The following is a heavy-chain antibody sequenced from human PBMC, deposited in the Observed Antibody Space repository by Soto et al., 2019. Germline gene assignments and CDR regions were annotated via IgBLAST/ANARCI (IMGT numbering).Heavy chain of an antibody. D-gene: IGHD1-26*01. CDR2: IYHTGTT. CDR1: GGALNSGDNH. V-gene: IGHV4-30-4*01. Sequence: LCGGALNSGDNHWSWIRQSPGKGLEWLGYIYHTGTTNYNPSLRGRLTMSVDTSKNHFSLQITSVTGADTAVYFCARAPFSGSSPFDFWGRGILVTVSS. J-gene: IGHJ4*02. CDR3: ARAPFSGSSPFDF.